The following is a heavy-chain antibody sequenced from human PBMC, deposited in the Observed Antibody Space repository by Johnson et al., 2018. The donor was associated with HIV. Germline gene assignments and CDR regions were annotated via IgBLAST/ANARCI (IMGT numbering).Heavy chain of an antibody. Sequence: VQLVETGGGLIQPGGSLRLSCAASGFSVTTDYMNWVRQAPGKGLEWVSGIYSGGSTYYADSVKGRFTISRDNSKNTLYLQMNSLGAEDTAVYYCAKSRPGGEGEAFDIWGQGTMVTVSS. D-gene: IGHD2-21*01. CDR2: IYSGGST. V-gene: IGHV3-53*02. J-gene: IGHJ3*02. CDR3: AKSRPGGEGEAFDI. CDR1: GFSVTTDY.